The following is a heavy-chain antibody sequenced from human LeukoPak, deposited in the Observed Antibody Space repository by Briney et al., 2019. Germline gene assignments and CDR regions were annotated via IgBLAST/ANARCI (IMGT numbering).Heavy chain of an antibody. CDR1: GYTFTGYY. Sequence: ASVKVSCKASGYTFTGYYMHWVLQAPGQGLDGMVWINPNSGGTNYAQKFQGRVTMTRDTSISTDYMELSRLRSDDTAVYYCARDLTGSSWSLDYWGQGTLVTVSS. D-gene: IGHD6-13*01. CDR2: INPNSGGT. CDR3: ARDLTGSSWSLDY. V-gene: IGHV1-2*02. J-gene: IGHJ4*02.